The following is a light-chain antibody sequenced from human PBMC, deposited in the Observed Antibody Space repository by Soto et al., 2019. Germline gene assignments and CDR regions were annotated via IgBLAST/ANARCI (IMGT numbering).Light chain of an antibody. J-gene: IGKJ1*01. CDR3: QHYYTYWHM. V-gene: IGKV1-5*01. CDR2: DVS. CDR1: QTISSW. Sequence: IQMTQSPSTLSGSVGDRVTITCRASQTISSWLAWYQQKPGKAPKLLIYDVSSLQSGVPSRFSGSGSGTEFTLTISSLQPDDFATYYCQHYYTYWHMFGQGTKV.